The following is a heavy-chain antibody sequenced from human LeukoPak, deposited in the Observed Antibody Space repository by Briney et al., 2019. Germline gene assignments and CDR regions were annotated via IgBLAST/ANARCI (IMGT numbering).Heavy chain of an antibody. CDR3: ATAGISISSGWYRAFDI. D-gene: IGHD6-19*01. V-gene: IGHV1-18*01. CDR2: ISAYNGNT. CDR1: GYTFTSYG. Sequence: ASVKVSCKASGYTFTSYGISWVRQAPGQGLEWMGWISAYNGNTKYAQKLQGRVTMTTDTSTSTAYMELSRLRSDDPAVYYCATAGISISSGWYRAFDIWGQGTMVTVSS. J-gene: IGHJ3*02.